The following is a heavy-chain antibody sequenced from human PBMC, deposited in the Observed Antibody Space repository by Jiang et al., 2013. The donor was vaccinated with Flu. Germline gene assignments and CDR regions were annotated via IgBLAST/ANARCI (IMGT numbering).Heavy chain of an antibody. Sequence: ATSGFTFSDYYMNWIRQAPGKGSGVGFITLVVVVSYTNYADSVKGRFTISRDNAKNSLYLLMNSLRAEDTAVYYCARRYCSGGSCYPMTFDYWGQGTLVTVSS. CDR2: LVVVVSYT. V-gene: IGHV3-11*06. CDR1: GFTFSDYY. D-gene: IGHD2-15*01. CDR3: ARRYCSGGSCYPMTFDY. J-gene: IGHJ4*02.